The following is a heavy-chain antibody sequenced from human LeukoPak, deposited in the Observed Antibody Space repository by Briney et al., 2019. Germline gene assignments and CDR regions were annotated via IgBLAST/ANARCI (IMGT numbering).Heavy chain of an antibody. CDR2: IYYSGST. V-gene: IGHV4-39*07. CDR3: ARERSGYALVFDY. D-gene: IGHD5-12*01. CDR1: GGSISSSSYY. J-gene: IGHJ4*02. Sequence: YPSETLSLTCTVSGGSISSSSYYWGWIRQPPGKGLEWIGSIYYSGSTYYNPSLKSRVTISVDTSKNQFSLKLSSVTAADTAVYYCARERSGYALVFDYWGQGTLVTVSS.